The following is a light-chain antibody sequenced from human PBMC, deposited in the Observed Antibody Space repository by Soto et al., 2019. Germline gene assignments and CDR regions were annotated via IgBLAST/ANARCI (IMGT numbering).Light chain of an antibody. CDR1: SKDVGGYNF. CDR2: DVS. Sequence: QSVLTQPRSVSGSPGQSVTISCTGTSKDVGGYNFVSWYQQHPGKVPKLFIYDVSRRPSGVPDRFSGSKSGNTASLTISGLQAEDEADYYCSSYAGSYTLVFGGGTNLTVL. CDR3: SSYAGSYTLV. J-gene: IGLJ2*01. V-gene: IGLV2-11*01.